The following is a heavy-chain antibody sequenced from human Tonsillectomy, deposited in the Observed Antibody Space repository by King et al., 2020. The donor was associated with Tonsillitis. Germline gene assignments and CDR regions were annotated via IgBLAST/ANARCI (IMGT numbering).Heavy chain of an antibody. CDR3: ARADFSYSSSSLDY. CDR1: GYTFTGYY. Sequence: VQLVQSGAEVKKPGASVIISCKASGYTFTGYYIHWLRQAPGQGLEWMGWINPNNIGTNSAQKFQGRVTLTRDTSINPAYLELSSLRSDDTAVYFCARADFSYSSSSLDYWGQGTLVTVSS. CDR2: INPNNIGT. V-gene: IGHV1-2*02. J-gene: IGHJ4*02. D-gene: IGHD6-6*01.